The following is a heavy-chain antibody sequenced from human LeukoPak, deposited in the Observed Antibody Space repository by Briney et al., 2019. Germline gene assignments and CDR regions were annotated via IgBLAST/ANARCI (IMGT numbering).Heavy chain of an antibody. D-gene: IGHD2-21*02. CDR3: MVTAIEDFDY. CDR2: ISYDGSNK. V-gene: IGHV3-30-3*01. CDR1: GFTFSSYA. Sequence: GRSLRLSCAASGFTFSSYAMHWVRQAPGKGLEWVAVISYDGSNKYYADSVKGRFTISRDNSKNTLYLQMNSLRAEDTVVYYCMVTAIEDFDYWGQGTLVTVSS. J-gene: IGHJ4*02.